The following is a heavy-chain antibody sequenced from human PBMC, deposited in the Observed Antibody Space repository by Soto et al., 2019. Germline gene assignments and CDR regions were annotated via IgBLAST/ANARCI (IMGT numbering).Heavy chain of an antibody. CDR2: IIPIFGTA. CDR3: ARGRGIAAAGTYYYYYGMDV. J-gene: IGHJ6*02. V-gene: IGHV1-69*13. CDR1: GGTFSSYA. Sequence: SVKVSCKASGGTFSSYAISWVRQAPGQGLEWMGGIIPIFGTANYAQKFQGRVTITADESTSTAYMELSSLRSEDTAVYYCARGRGIAAAGTYYYYYGMDVWGQGXTVTVYS. D-gene: IGHD6-13*01.